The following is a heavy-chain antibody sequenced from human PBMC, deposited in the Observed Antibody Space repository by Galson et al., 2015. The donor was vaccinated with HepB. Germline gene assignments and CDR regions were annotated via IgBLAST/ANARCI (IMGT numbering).Heavy chain of an antibody. D-gene: IGHD1-26*01. CDR2: ISYDGSNK. CDR1: GLTFSSAG. V-gene: IGHV3-30*18. Sequence: STRSPCSASGLTFSSAGLHWVRRAPGKGLEWVAVISYDGSNKYYADSVKGRFTISRDNSKNTLYLQMNSLRAEDTAVYYCAKDRGGSYYEGADYWGQGTLVTVSS. CDR3: AKDRGGSYYEGADY. J-gene: IGHJ4*02.